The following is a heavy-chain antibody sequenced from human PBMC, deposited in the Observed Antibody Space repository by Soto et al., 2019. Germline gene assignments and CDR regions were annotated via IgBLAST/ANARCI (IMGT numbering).Heavy chain of an antibody. V-gene: IGHV1-18*01. CDR2: INACNGNT. CDR3: ARDPHYYDTTGYCLDS. J-gene: IGHJ4*02. CDR1: GYTFTSYG. Sequence: ASVKVSCKASGYTFTSYGISWVRQAPGQGLEWMGWINACNGNTRYSQKLQGRVTMATDTSTSTAYMELSSLRFEDTAVYYCARDPHYYDTTGYCLDSWGQGTLVTVSS. D-gene: IGHD3-22*01.